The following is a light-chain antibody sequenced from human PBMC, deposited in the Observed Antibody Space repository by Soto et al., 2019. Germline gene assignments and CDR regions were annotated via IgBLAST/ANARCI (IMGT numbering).Light chain of an antibody. CDR2: AAS. CDR3: QQSYSQPLT. J-gene: IGKJ4*01. CDR1: QSISSN. V-gene: IGKV1-39*01. Sequence: DIQMTQSPSSLSASVGDSVTITCRASQSISSNLNWYQQRPGKAPKLLIYAASSLQSGVPPRFSGSGSGSDFTLTISSLQPEDFATYYCQQSYSQPLTFGGGTKVEMK.